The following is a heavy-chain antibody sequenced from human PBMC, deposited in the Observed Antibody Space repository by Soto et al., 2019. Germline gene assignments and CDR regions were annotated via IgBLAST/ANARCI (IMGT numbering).Heavy chain of an antibody. CDR3: TGMGSAITFSGSDCYCGMDG. V-gene: IGHV3-21*01. D-gene: IGHD3-10*01. Sequence: EVQLVESGGGLVKPGGSLRLSCAASGFTFSSYSMNWVRQAPGKGLEWVSSISSSTSYIYYADSVKGRFTISRDNAKNSLYLQMNGPRAEDTAVYYLTGMGSAITFSGSDCYCGMDGWGQGTTVTVSS. CDR1: GFTFSSYS. CDR2: ISSSTSYI. J-gene: IGHJ6*02.